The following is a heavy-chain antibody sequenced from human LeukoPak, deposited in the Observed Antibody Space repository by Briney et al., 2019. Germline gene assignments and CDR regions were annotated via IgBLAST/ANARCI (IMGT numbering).Heavy chain of an antibody. CDR1: GGSISSSSYY. Sequence: PSETLSLTCTVSGGSISSSSYYWGWIRQPPGKGLEWIGSIYYSGSTYYNPSLKSRVTMSVDTSKNQFSLKLSSVTAVDTAVYYCARIRGNKDRDAFDIWGQGTMVTVSS. J-gene: IGHJ3*02. V-gene: IGHV4-39*07. CDR2: IYYSGST. CDR3: ARIRGNKDRDAFDI. D-gene: IGHD3-16*01.